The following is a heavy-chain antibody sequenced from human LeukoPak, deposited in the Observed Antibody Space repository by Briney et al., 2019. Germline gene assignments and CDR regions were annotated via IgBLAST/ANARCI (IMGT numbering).Heavy chain of an antibody. CDR1: GYTFTGYY. CDR3: ARGSVGARSNYVGARHYYFDY. V-gene: IGHV1-2*04. CDR2: INPNSGGT. J-gene: IGHJ4*02. Sequence: GASVKVSCKASGYTFTGYYMHWVRLAPGQWLEWMGWINPNSGGTNYAQKFQGWVTMTRDTSISTAYMELSRLRSDDTAVYYCARGSVGARSNYVGARHYYFDYWGQGTLVTVSS. D-gene: IGHD4-11*01.